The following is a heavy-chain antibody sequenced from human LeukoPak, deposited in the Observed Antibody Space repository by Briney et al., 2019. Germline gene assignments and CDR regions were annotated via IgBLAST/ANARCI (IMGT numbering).Heavy chain of an antibody. D-gene: IGHD1-1*01. V-gene: IGHV4-59*01. J-gene: IGHJ5*02. CDR2: AYHSGIT. Sequence: SSETLSLTCTVSGDSISSYGWSWIRQPPGKGLEWIGYAYHSGITNYNPSLKSRVTISVDTSESQFSLRLSSVTAADTAIYYCARHGGTFDPWGQGILVTVSS. CDR3: ARHGGTFDP. CDR1: GDSISSYG.